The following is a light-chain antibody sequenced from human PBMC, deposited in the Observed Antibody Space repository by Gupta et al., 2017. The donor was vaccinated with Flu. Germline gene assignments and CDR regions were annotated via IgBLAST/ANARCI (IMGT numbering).Light chain of an antibody. CDR2: DDR. CDR1: NIGTKV. Sequence: GKTARITCGGNNIGTKVVHWYQQKPGQAPVLVVYDDRDRPSGIPERFSGSNSGDTATLSISRVEAGDEADYYCQVWGSTDVVFGGGTKVTVL. J-gene: IGLJ2*01. V-gene: IGLV3-21*03. CDR3: QVWGSTDVV.